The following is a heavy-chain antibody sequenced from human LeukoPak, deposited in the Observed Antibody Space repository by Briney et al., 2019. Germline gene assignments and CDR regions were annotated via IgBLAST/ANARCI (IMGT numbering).Heavy chain of an antibody. CDR3: ARDRLGEAYRFWSGYREGGMDV. D-gene: IGHD3-3*01. CDR1: GYSISSGYY. J-gene: IGHJ6*02. Sequence: KPSETLSLTCAVSGYSISSGYYWGWIRQPPGKGLEWIGSIYHSGSTYYNPSLKSRVTISVDTSKNQFSLKLSSVTAADTAVYYCARDRLGEAYRFWSGYREGGMDVWGQGTTVTVSS. CDR2: IYHSGST. V-gene: IGHV4-38-2*02.